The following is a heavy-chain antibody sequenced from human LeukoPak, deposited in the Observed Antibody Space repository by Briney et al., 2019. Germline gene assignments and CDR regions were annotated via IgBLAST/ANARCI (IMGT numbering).Heavy chain of an antibody. D-gene: IGHD1-14*01. Sequence: GGSLRLSCAASGFTFSTYWMSWVRQAPGKGLEWVANIKQDGSGKYYVVSVKGRFTISRDNAKNSLYLQMNSLRAEDTAVYYCARNRHYYYYDMDVWGRGTTVTVSS. V-gene: IGHV3-7*05. CDR3: ARNRHYYYYDMDV. J-gene: IGHJ6*02. CDR2: IKQDGSGK. CDR1: GFTFSTYW.